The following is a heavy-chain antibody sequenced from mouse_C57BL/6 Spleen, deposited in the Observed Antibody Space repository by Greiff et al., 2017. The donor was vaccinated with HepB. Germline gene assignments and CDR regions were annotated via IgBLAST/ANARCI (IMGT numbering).Heavy chain of an antibody. V-gene: IGHV1-62-2*01. CDR2: FYPGSGSI. J-gene: IGHJ4*01. CDR1: GYTFTEYT. D-gene: IGHD1-1*02. Sequence: QVQLQQSGAELVKPGASVKLSCKASGYTFTEYTIHWVKQRSGQGLEWIGWFYPGSGSIKYNEKFKDKATLTADKSSSTVYMELSRVTSEDSAVYFCARHEDVWYEGYYAMDYWGQGTSVTVSS. CDR3: ARHEDVWYEGYYAMDY.